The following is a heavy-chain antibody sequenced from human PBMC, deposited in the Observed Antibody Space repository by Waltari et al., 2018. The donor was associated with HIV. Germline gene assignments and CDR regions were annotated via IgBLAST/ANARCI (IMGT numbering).Heavy chain of an antibody. CDR3: ARDQELEYSYGGGTDDY. J-gene: IGHJ4*02. CDR2: IIPSCGTA. D-gene: IGHD5-18*01. V-gene: IGHV1-69*01. CDR1: GGTFSSYA. Sequence: QVQLVQSGAEVKKPGSSVKVSCKASGGTFSSYAISWVRQAPGQGLEWMGGIIPSCGTANYAQKFQGRVTITADESTSTAYMELSSLRSEDTAVYYCARDQELEYSYGGGTDDYWGQGTLVTVSS.